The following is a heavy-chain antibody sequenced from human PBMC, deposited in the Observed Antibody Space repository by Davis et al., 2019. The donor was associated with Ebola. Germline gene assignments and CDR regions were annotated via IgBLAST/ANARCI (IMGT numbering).Heavy chain of an antibody. CDR1: GFTVSSNY. V-gene: IGHV3-66*01. D-gene: IGHD3-9*01. CDR3: ARVERYFDWLLTPGYYGTDV. Sequence: GESLKISCAASGFTVSSNYMSWVRQAPGKGLEWVSVIYSGGSTYYADSVKGRFTISRDNSKNTLYLQMNSLRAEDTAVYYCARVERYFDWLLTPGYYGTDVWGQGTTVTVSS. CDR2: IYSGGST. J-gene: IGHJ6*02.